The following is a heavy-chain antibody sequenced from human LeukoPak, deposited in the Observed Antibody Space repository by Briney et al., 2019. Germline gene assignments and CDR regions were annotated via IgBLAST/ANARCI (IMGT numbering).Heavy chain of an antibody. D-gene: IGHD3-22*01. J-gene: IGHJ3*02. Sequence: SETLSLTCTVSGGSIGSNNYYWGWIRQPPGKGLEWIGSIYYSGNTYYNPSLKSRVTISLDTSKNQFSLKLSSVTAADTAMYYCARESYYDSSGYSHDAFDIWGQGTMVTVSS. CDR2: IYYSGNT. V-gene: IGHV4-39*07. CDR1: GGSIGSNNYY. CDR3: ARESYYDSSGYSHDAFDI.